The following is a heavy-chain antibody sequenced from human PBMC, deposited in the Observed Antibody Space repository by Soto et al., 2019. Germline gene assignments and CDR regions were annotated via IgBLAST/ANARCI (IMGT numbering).Heavy chain of an antibody. J-gene: IGHJ4*02. CDR2: ISYDGSNK. CDR1: GFTFSSYG. CDR3: AKDPGTSFVY. V-gene: IGHV3-30*18. Sequence: GGSLRLSCAASGFTFSSYGMHWVRQAPGKGLEWVAVISYDGSNKYYADSVKGRFTISRDNSKNTLYLQMNSLRAEDTAVYYCAKDPGTSFVYWGQGTLVTVSS. D-gene: IGHD1-1*01.